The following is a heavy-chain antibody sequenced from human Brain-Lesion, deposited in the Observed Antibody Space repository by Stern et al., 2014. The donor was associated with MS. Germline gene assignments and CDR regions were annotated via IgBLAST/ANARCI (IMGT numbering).Heavy chain of an antibody. J-gene: IGHJ4*02. V-gene: IGHV4-31*03. D-gene: IGHD3-3*01. Sequence: DQLVESGPGLVKPSQTLSLTCTVSGGAVSSGDRHWSWIRQHPEKGLELIGYISYSGNTYYNPSLESRVTISMDRSKNQFSLKLRSVTAADTAVYYCARVTEFLRFFYPDYWGQGMRVTVSS. CDR1: GGAVSSGDRH. CDR2: ISYSGNT. CDR3: ARVTEFLRFFYPDY.